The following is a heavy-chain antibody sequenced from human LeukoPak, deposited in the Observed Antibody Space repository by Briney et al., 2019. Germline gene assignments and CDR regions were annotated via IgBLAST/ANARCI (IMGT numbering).Heavy chain of an antibody. CDR1: GYTFTGYY. Sequence: ASVKVSCKASGYTFTGYYMHWVRQAPGQGLEWMGWINPNSGGTNYAQKFQGRVTMTRDTSISTAYMELSRLRSDDTAVYYCARDRGSGSYPNRGDYYYYMDVWGKGTTVTISS. J-gene: IGHJ6*03. CDR2: INPNSGGT. D-gene: IGHD1-26*01. V-gene: IGHV1-2*02. CDR3: ARDRGSGSYPNRGDYYYYMDV.